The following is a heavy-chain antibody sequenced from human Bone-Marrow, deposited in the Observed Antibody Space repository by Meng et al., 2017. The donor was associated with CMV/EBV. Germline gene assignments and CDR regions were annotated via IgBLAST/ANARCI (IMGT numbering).Heavy chain of an antibody. V-gene: IGHV1-8*01. CDR2: MNPNSGNT. CDR3: ARTSTNYYYYGMDV. J-gene: IGHJ6*02. Sequence: ASVKVSCKDSGYTFTSYDINWVRQATGQGLEWMGWMNPNSGNTGYAQKFQGRVTMTRNTSISTAYMELSSLRSEDTAVYYCARTSTNYYYYGMDVWGQGTTVTVSS. D-gene: IGHD4-11*01. CDR1: GYTFTSYD.